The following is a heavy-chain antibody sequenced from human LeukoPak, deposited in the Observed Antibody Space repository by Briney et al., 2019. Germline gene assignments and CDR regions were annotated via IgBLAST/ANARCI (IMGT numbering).Heavy chain of an antibody. V-gene: IGHV3-23*01. Sequence: GGSLRLSCAASASTFSSYVMSWVRQAPGKGLEWISTIGGSGSTTYCADSIKGRFIISRDNSKNTLYLQMNSLRAEDTAVYYCAKGEAHAFWSGYYFDYWGQGTLVTVSS. CDR3: AKGEAHAFWSGYYFDY. J-gene: IGHJ4*02. CDR2: IGGSGSTT. D-gene: IGHD3-3*01. CDR1: ASTFSSYV.